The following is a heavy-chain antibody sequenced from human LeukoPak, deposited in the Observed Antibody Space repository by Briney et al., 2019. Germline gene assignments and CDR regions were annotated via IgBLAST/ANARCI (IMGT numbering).Heavy chain of an antibody. Sequence: GGSLRLSCAASGFTFSSYSRNWVRQAPGKGLEWVSSISSSSSYIYYADSVKGRFTISRDNAKNSLYPQMNSLRAEDTAVYYCARGYCSGGSCLDYWGQGTLVTVSS. V-gene: IGHV3-21*01. CDR3: ARGYCSGGSCLDY. CDR2: ISSSSSYI. D-gene: IGHD2-15*01. J-gene: IGHJ4*02. CDR1: GFTFSSYS.